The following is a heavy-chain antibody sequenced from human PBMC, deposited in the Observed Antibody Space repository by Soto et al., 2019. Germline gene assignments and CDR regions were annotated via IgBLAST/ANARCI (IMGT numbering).Heavy chain of an antibody. Sequence: QVQLVQSGAEVKKPGSSVKVSCKASGGTFSSYAISWVRQAPGQGREWMGGIIPIFGTANYAQKFQGRVTITADESTSTAYMGLSSLSSEDTAVYYCARDRDDYGDYWFDPWGQGTLVTVSS. CDR3: ARDRDDYGDYWFDP. CDR1: GGTFSSYA. CDR2: IIPIFGTA. V-gene: IGHV1-69*01. D-gene: IGHD4-17*01. J-gene: IGHJ5*02.